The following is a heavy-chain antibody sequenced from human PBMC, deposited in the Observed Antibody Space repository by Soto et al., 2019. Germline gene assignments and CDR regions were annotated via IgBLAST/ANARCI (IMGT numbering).Heavy chain of an antibody. D-gene: IGHD3-3*01. V-gene: IGHV4-34*01. CDR2: INHSGTT. J-gene: IGHJ6*02. CDR3: ARARFDSWSHIYYGLDV. Sequence: QVQLQQWGGGLLKPSETLSLTCAVYGGSFSGYSWTWLRQPPGKGLEWIGEINHSGTTDYNPALKSRVTMSVDTSKNQFSLRVTSVPAADTAVYYCARARFDSWSHIYYGLDVWGQGTTVTVSS. CDR1: GGSFSGYS.